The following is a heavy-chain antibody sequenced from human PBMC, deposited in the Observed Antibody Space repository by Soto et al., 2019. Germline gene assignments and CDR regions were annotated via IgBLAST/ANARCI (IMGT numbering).Heavy chain of an antibody. Sequence: GGSLRLSCAVSGFPFSSYGMHWVRQAPGKGLDWVAVIWYDGSNKDYAESVKGRFTISRDNSKNTLYLQMNSLRADDTAVYYCASSINWGQGTLVTVSS. CDR3: ASSIN. J-gene: IGHJ4*02. V-gene: IGHV3-33*01. CDR1: GFPFSSYG. CDR2: IWYDGSNK.